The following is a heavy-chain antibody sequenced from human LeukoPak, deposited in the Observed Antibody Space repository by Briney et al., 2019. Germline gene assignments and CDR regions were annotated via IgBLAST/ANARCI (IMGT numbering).Heavy chain of an antibody. CDR3: ARYSGYSRLFDP. CDR2: INHSGST. V-gene: IGHV4-34*01. Sequence: SETLSLTCAVYGGSFSGYYWSWIRQPPGKGLEWIGEINHSGSTNYNPSLKSRVTISVDTSKNQFSLKLSSVTAADTAVYCCARYSGYSRLFDPWGQGTLVTVSS. J-gene: IGHJ5*02. D-gene: IGHD5-12*01. CDR1: GGSFSGYY.